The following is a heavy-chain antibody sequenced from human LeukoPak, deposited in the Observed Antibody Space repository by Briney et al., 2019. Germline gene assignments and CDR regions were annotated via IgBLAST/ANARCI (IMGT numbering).Heavy chain of an antibody. CDR3: ARDGTWDRIFGSGSGRWFDP. Sequence: APVKVSCKASGYTFTGYYMHWVRQAPGQGLEWMGWINPNSGGTNYAQKFQGRVTMTRDTSTSTVYMELSSLRSEDTAVYYCARDGTWDRIFGSGSGRWFDPWGQGTLVTVSS. CDR1: GYTFTGYY. D-gene: IGHD3-3*01. V-gene: IGHV1-2*02. J-gene: IGHJ5*02. CDR2: INPNSGGT.